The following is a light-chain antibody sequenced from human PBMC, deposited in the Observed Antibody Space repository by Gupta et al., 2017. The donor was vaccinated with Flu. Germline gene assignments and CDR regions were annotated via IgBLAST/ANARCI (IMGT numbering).Light chain of an antibody. CDR2: DDT. V-gene: IGLV3-21*03. CDR3: QVWDSSSDHPWVFV. Sequence: SYVLTQPPSVSVAPGRTATITCGGNNLGSKSVHWYQQKPAQAPVLVVYDDTDRPSGIPERFSGSNSGNTATLTISRVEAGDEADYYCQVWDSSSDHPWVFVFGGGTKLTVL. CDR1: NLGSKS. J-gene: IGLJ3*02.